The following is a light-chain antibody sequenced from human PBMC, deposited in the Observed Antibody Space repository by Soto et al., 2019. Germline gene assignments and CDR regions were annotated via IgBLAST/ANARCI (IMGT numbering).Light chain of an antibody. J-gene: IGLJ2*01. CDR2: GNS. CDR3: QSYDSCLSGHVV. CDR1: SSNIGAGYD. V-gene: IGLV1-40*01. Sequence: QSVLTQPPSVSGAPGQRVTISCTGSSSNIGAGYDVHWYQQLPGTAPKLLIYGNSNRPSGVPDRFSGSKSGTSASLAITGLRAEDEADYSCQSYDSCLSGHVVFGGGTKLTVL.